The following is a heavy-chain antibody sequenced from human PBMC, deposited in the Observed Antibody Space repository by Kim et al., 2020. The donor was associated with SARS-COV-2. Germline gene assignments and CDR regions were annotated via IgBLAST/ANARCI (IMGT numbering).Heavy chain of an antibody. J-gene: IGHJ3*02. CDR1: GYTFTSYA. V-gene: IGHV1-3*01. Sequence: ASVKVSCKASGYTFTSYAMHWVRQAPGQRLEWMGWINAGNGNTKYSQKFQGRVTITRDTSASTAYMELSSLRSEDTAVYYCARDGGSSLGLWFDALDIWGQGKMVTVSS. CDR3: ARDGGSSLGLWFDALDI. D-gene: IGHD5-18*01. CDR2: INAGNGNT.